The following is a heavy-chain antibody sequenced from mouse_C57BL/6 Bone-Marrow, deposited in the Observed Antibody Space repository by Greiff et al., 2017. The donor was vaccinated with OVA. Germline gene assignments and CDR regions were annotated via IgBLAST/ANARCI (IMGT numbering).Heavy chain of an antibody. CDR3: ARRGGLRRRGWYYFDY. CDR1: GYTFTSYW. J-gene: IGHJ2*01. Sequence: QVQLQQPGAELVRPGSSVKLSCKASGYTFTSYWMHWVKQRPIQGLEWIGNIDPSDSETHYNQKFKDKATLTVDKSSSTAYMQLSSLTSEDSAVYYGARRGGLRRRGWYYFDYWGQGTTLTVSA. D-gene: IGHD3-2*02. CDR2: IDPSDSET. V-gene: IGHV1-52*01.